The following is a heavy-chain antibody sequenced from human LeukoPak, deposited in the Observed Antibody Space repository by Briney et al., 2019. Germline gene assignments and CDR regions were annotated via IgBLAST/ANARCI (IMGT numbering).Heavy chain of an antibody. CDR3: ARGYGSSWYSWNYYYNMDV. J-gene: IGHJ6*03. Sequence: TGGSLRLSCAASGFTFSSYAMHWVRQAPGKGLEYVSAISSNGGSTYYANSVKGRFTISRDNSKNTLYLQMGSLRAEDMAVYYCARGYGSSWYSWNYYYNMDVWGKGTTVTVSS. V-gene: IGHV3-64*01. D-gene: IGHD6-13*01. CDR1: GFTFSSYA. CDR2: ISSNGGST.